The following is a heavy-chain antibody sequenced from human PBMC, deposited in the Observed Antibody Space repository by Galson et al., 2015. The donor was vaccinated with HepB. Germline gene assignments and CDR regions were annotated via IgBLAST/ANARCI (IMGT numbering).Heavy chain of an antibody. V-gene: IGHV1-18*04. CDR3: ARDVPTTYSFDI. J-gene: IGHJ3*02. CDR2: ISTYSGNT. Sequence: SVKVSCKASGYDFTSYGISWVRQAPGQGLEWMGWISTYSGNTKYAEKFQDRVTITRDTSTSTGYMELRSLRSDDTAVYYCARDVPTTYSFDIWGQGTMVTVSS. CDR1: GYDFTSYG. D-gene: IGHD1-26*01.